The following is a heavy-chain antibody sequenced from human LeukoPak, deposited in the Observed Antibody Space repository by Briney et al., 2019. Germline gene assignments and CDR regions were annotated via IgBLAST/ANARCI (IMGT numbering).Heavy chain of an antibody. Sequence: GGSLRLSCAASGFTFSSYAMNWVRQAPGKGPEWVSGISSRGGSTYYADSVKGRFTISRDNSKNTLYLQMNSLRAEDTAVYYCARDSIRIGSWFDPWGQGTLVTVSS. J-gene: IGHJ5*02. CDR2: ISSRGGST. CDR1: GFTFSSYA. D-gene: IGHD3-10*01. CDR3: ARDSIRIGSWFDP. V-gene: IGHV3-23*01.